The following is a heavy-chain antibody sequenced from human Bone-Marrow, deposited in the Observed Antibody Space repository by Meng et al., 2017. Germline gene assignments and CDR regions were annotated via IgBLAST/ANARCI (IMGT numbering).Heavy chain of an antibody. CDR2: IRSKANSYAT. D-gene: IGHD6-19*01. J-gene: IGHJ3*02. CDR3: TRHLEVAVAGTGHDAFDI. CDR1: GVSFSDSD. Sequence: GGSLRLSCAVSGVSFSDSDIHWVRQASGKGLEWVGRIRSKANSYATAYAASVKGRFTISRDDSKNTAYLQMNSLKTEDTAVYYCTRHLEVAVAGTGHDAFDIWGQGTRVTVSS. V-gene: IGHV3-73*01.